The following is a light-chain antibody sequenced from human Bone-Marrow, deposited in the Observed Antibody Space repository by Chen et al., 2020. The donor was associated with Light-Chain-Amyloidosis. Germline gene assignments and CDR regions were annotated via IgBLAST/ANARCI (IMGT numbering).Light chain of an antibody. CDR2: GAS. J-gene: IGKJ5*01. V-gene: IGKV3D-20*02. CDR3: QQRSNWPIT. CDR1: QSVSSSY. Sequence: EIVLTQSPGTLSLSPGERATLSCRASQSVSSSYLAWYQQKPGQAPRLLIYGASNRATGIPARFSGSGSGTGFTLTISRLEPEDFAVYYCQQRSNWPITFGQGTRLEIK.